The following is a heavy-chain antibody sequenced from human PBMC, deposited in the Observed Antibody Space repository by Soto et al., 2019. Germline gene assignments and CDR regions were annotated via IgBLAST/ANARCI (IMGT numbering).Heavy chain of an antibody. V-gene: IGHV3-7*01. CDR2: IKQDGSEK. CDR3: AALRPARFDD. J-gene: IGHJ4*02. Sequence: YWMSWVRKAPGKGLEWVANIKQDGSEKYYADSVKGRFTISRDNSKNTLYLQMNRLRDDKTAVYYGAALRPARFDDCGLPTL. D-gene: IGHD2-2*01. CDR1: YW.